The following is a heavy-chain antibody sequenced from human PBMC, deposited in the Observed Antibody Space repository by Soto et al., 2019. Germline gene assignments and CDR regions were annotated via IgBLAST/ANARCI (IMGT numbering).Heavy chain of an antibody. CDR1: GFTFSSYG. J-gene: IGHJ4*02. D-gene: IGHD6-19*01. V-gene: IGHV3-30*18. Sequence: QVQLVASGGGVVQPGRSLSLSCAASGFTFSSYGLHWVRQAPGTGLEWVAVISYDGSNKYYADSVKGRFTISRDNSKNTLYLQMNSLRAEDTAVYYCAKSSGHVDYWGQGTLVTVAA. CDR2: ISYDGSNK. CDR3: AKSSGHVDY.